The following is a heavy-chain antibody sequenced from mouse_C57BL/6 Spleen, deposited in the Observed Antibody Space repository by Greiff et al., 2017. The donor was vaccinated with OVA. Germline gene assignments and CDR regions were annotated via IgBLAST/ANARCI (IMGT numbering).Heavy chain of an antibody. D-gene: IGHD2-2*01. CDR1: GYAFTNYL. Sequence: QVQLQQSGAELVRPGASVKVSCKASGYAFTNYLIEWVKQRPGQGLEWIGVINPGSGGTNYNEKFKGKATMTADKSSSTAYMPLSSLTSEDSAVYCCARDMVTTGLDYWGQGTTRTVSS. CDR2: INPGSGGT. CDR3: ARDMVTTGLDY. V-gene: IGHV1-54*01. J-gene: IGHJ2*01.